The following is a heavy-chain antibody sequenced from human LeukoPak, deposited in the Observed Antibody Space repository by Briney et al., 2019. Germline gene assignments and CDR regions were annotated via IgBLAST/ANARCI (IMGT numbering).Heavy chain of an antibody. CDR2: ISSSGSTI. CDR1: GFTFSSYE. D-gene: IGHD3-9*01. Sequence: GSLRLSCAASGFTFSSYEMNWVRQAPGKGLEWVSYISSSGSTIYYADSVKGRFTISRDNAKNSLYLQMNGLRAEDTAVYYCARSHFDPAYYYYYMDVWGKGTTVTVSS. V-gene: IGHV3-48*03. J-gene: IGHJ6*03. CDR3: ARSHFDPAYYYYYMDV.